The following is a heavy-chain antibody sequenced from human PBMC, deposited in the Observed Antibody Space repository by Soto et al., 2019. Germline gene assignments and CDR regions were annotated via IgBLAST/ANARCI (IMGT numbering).Heavy chain of an antibody. V-gene: IGHV3-23*01. D-gene: IGHD1-1*01. CDR1: GFTFSSYA. Sequence: GSLRLSCAASGFTFSSYALSWVRQAPGKGLEWVSAISGSGGSTYYADSVKGRFTISRDNSKNTLYLQMNSLRAEDTAVYYCAKSQLELTYYYYGMDVWGQGTTVTVSS. J-gene: IGHJ6*02. CDR3: AKSQLELTYYYYGMDV. CDR2: ISGSGGST.